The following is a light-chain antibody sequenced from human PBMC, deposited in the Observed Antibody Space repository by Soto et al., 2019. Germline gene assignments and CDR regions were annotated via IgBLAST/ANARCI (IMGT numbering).Light chain of an antibody. CDR2: DAS. CDR1: QGISSA. Sequence: ANPLTQSPSSLSASVGDRVTIPCRASQGISSALAWYQQKPGKAPKLLIYDASSLESGVPSRFSGSGSGTDFTLTISSLQPDDFATYYCQQYNSYPITFGQGTRLEIK. J-gene: IGKJ5*01. V-gene: IGKV1-13*02. CDR3: QQYNSYPIT.